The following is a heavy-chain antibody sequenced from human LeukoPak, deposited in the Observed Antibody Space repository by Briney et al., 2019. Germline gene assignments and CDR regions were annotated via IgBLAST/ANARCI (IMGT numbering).Heavy chain of an antibody. V-gene: IGHV3-9*01. Sequence: GGSLRLSCAASGFTFDDYAMHWVRQAPGKGLEWVSGISWNSGSIGYADSVKGRFTISRDNAKNSLYLQMNSLRAEDTALYYCAKDSSSWSGGDMDVCGKGTTVTVSS. CDR1: GFTFDDYA. CDR2: ISWNSGSI. D-gene: IGHD6-13*01. CDR3: AKDSSSWSGGDMDV. J-gene: IGHJ6*03.